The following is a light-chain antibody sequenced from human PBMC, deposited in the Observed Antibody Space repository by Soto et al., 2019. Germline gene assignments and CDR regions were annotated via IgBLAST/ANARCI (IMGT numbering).Light chain of an antibody. CDR2: GAS. CDR3: QQADSFPLT. Sequence: DIQMTQSPSSVSASVGDRVTITCRASQGISSRLAWYQQKPGKAPNLLIYGASRLQSGVPSRFSGTGSWTDFTLPIGSLQPEDFAIYDCQQADSFPLTLGGGTKVEVK. CDR1: QGISSR. J-gene: IGKJ4*01. V-gene: IGKV1-12*01.